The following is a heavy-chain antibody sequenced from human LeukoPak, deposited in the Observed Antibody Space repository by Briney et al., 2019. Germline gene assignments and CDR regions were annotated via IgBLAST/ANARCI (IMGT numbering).Heavy chain of an antibody. Sequence: PSETLSLTCAVYGGSFSGYYWSWIRQPPGKGLEWIGEINHSGSTNYNPSLKSRVTISVDTSKNQFSLKLSSATAADTAVYYCARINCGGDCYSTGIFDYWGQGTLVTVSS. J-gene: IGHJ4*02. CDR1: GGSFSGYY. CDR2: INHSGST. CDR3: ARINCGGDCYSTGIFDY. V-gene: IGHV4-34*09. D-gene: IGHD2-21*02.